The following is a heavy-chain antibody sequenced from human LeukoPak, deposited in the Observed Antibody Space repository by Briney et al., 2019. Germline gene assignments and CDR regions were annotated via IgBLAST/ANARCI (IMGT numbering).Heavy chain of an antibody. J-gene: IGHJ6*02. Sequence: GGSLRLSCAASGFTLSSYAMSWVRQAPGKGLEWVSSIRGSGGSTYYADSVKGRFTISRDNSKNTLYLQMNSLRAEDTAVYYCAKDLNSYGYYYSGMDVWGQGTTVTVSS. D-gene: IGHD5-18*01. CDR3: AKDLNSYGYYYSGMDV. V-gene: IGHV3-23*01. CDR2: IRGSGGST. CDR1: GFTLSSYA.